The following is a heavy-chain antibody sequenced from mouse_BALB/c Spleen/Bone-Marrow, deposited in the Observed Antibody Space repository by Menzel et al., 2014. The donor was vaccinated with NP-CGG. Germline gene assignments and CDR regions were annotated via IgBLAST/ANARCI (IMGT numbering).Heavy chain of an antibody. D-gene: IGHD2-14*01. V-gene: IGHV2-9*02. CDR2: IWAGGST. CDR3: ARDHGGYGYAMDY. Sequence: QVQLKDSGPGLVAPSQSLSITCAVSGFSLTNYGVHWVRQPPGKGPEWLGVIWAGGSTNYNSTLMSRLSISKDNSKSQVFLKMNSLQTDDTAMYYCARDHGGYGYAMDYWGQGTSVTVSS. CDR1: GFSLTNYG. J-gene: IGHJ4*01.